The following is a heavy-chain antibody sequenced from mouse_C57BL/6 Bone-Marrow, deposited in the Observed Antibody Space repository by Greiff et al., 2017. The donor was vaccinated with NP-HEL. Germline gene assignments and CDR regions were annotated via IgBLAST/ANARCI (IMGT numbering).Heavy chain of an antibody. J-gene: IGHJ4*01. CDR2: IYPRSGNT. CDR3: ARGDYYGSSLYYYAMDY. V-gene: IGHV1-81*01. CDR1: GYTFTSYG. Sequence: VQLQQSGAELARPGASVKLSCKASGYTFTSYGISWVKQRTGQGLEWIGEIYPRSGNTYYNEKFKGKATLTADKSSSTVYMELRSLTSEDSAVYFSARGDYYGSSLYYYAMDYWGQGTSVTVSS. D-gene: IGHD1-1*01.